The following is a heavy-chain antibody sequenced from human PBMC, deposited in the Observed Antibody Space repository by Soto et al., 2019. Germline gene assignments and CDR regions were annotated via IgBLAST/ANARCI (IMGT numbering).Heavy chain of an antibody. CDR2: IIPIFGTA. Sequence: QVQLVQSGAEVKKPGSSVKVSCKASGGTFSSYALSWVRQAPGQGLEWMGGIIPIFGTANYAQKFQCRVTITADESTSTAYLVLSCLRSEDTDVYYCARPHKQYAFDIWGQWTMVTVSS. J-gene: IGHJ3*02. V-gene: IGHV1-69*01. CDR3: ARPHKQYAFDI. CDR1: GGTFSSYA.